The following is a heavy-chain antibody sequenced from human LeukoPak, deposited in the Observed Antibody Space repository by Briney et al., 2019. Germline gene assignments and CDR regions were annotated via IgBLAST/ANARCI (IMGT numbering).Heavy chain of an antibody. J-gene: IGHJ3*02. CDR3: ARRRDFWSGCDAFDI. Sequence: GGSLRLSCAASGFTFSSYSMNWVRQAPGKGLEWVSYISSSSSTIYYADSVKGRFTISRDNAKNSLYLQMNSLRAEDTAVYYCARRRDFWSGCDAFDIWGQGTMVTVSS. CDR1: GFTFSSYS. V-gene: IGHV3-48*01. CDR2: ISSSSSTI. D-gene: IGHD3-3*01.